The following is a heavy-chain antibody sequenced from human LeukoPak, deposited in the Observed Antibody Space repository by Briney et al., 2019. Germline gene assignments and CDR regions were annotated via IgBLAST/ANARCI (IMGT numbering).Heavy chain of an antibody. V-gene: IGHV4-59*01. CDR3: ARGGIVGATSPFDY. Sequence: SETLSLTCTVSGGSISSYYWSWIRQPPGKELEWIGYIYYSGSTNYNPSLKSRVTISVDTSKNQFSLKLSSVTAADTAVYYCARGGIVGATSPFDYWGQGTLVTVSS. CDR2: IYYSGST. CDR1: GGSISSYY. J-gene: IGHJ4*02. D-gene: IGHD1-26*01.